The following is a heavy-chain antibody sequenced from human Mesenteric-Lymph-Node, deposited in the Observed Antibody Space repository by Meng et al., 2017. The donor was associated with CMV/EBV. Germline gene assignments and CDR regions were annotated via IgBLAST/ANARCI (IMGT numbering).Heavy chain of an antibody. CDR1: TFRDSA. CDR3: ATDPSTVATRGYIFDS. Sequence: TFRDSAINWVRQAPGQGPEWMGRIVPIRGTVISAQKFQDRVTIIANKATNTVYMELASLTSDDTALYYCATDPSTVATRGYIFDSWGQGTLVTVSS. D-gene: IGHD5-24*01. V-gene: IGHV1-69*04. CDR2: IVPIRGTV. J-gene: IGHJ4*02.